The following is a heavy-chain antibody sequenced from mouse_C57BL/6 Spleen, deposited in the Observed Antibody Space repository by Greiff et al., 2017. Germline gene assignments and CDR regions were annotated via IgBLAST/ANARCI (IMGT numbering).Heavy chain of an antibody. J-gene: IGHJ3*01. CDR2: ILPGSGST. D-gene: IGHD1-1*01. Sequence: QVQLQQSGAELMKPGASVKLSCKATGYTFTGYWIEWVKQRPGHGLEWIGEILPGSGSTNYNEKFKGKATFTTDTSSNTAYMQLRSLTTEDSAIADCARGIHYYGSSYVGWFADWGQGTLVTVSA. CDR1: GYTFTGYW. V-gene: IGHV1-9*01. CDR3: ARGIHYYGSSYVGWFAD.